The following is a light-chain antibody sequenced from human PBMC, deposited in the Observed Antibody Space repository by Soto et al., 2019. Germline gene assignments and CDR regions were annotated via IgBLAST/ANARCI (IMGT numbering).Light chain of an antibody. CDR2: AAS. Sequence: DLQMTQSPFSLSASVGDRVTISCRASQNINTYLTWYQQKPGKAPNLLIYAASSLQSGVPARFSGSGSGTDFTLTITSLQPEDSATYHCQQSYNFPWTFGQGTKVNIE. CDR1: QNINTY. CDR3: QQSYNFPWT. J-gene: IGKJ1*01. V-gene: IGKV1-39*01.